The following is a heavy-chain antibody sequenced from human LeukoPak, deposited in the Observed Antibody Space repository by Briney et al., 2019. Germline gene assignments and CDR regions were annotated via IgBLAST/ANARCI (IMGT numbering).Heavy chain of an antibody. CDR3: ARGASMYSSGWYYPY. CDR1: GFTVNNNY. V-gene: IGHV3-66*02. CDR2: IYSGGST. D-gene: IGHD6-19*01. Sequence: GGSLRLSCAVSGFTVNNNYMSWVRQAPGKGLEWVSVIYSGGSTYYADSVKGRFTISRDNSKSTLYLQMNSLKAEDTAVYYCARGASMYSSGWYYPYWGQGTLVTVSS. J-gene: IGHJ4*02.